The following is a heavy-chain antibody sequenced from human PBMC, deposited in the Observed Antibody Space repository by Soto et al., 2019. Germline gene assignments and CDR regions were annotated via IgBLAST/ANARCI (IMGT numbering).Heavy chain of an antibody. V-gene: IGHV1-69*02. Sequence: QVQLVQSGAEVKKPGSSVKVSCKASGGTFSSYPISWVRQAPGQGLEWMGRIIPILNIANYAQKCQGRVTLTADKSTNSAYMEMRSLRSEDTDVYYCARTRAATDSLYWFDPWGQGTLVTVSS. CDR3: ARTRAATDSLYWFDP. CDR2: IIPILNIA. D-gene: IGHD6-25*01. J-gene: IGHJ5*02. CDR1: GGTFSSYP.